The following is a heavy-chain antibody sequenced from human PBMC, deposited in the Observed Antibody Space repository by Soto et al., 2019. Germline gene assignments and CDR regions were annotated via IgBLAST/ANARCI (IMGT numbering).Heavy chain of an antibody. D-gene: IGHD3-9*01. V-gene: IGHV2-5*01. Sequence: QITLKESGPSLVKPTQTLTLTCTFSGFSLTNTGVTVGWIRQPPGKALEWPALVYWHDDKRYNPSLRNRLTIAKDTSKNRVVLTLXNXXXXXXXXXXCXHSHFEILXGXFDSWGRGTLVTV. J-gene: IGHJ5*01. CDR3: XHSHFEILXGXFDS. CDR1: GFSLTNTGVT. CDR2: VYWHDDK.